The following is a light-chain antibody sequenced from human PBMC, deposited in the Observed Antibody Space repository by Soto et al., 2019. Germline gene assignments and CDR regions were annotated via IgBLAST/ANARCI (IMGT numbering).Light chain of an antibody. Sequence: DIQMTQSPSTLSASVGGRVTITCRASQSVGTWVAWYQQKPGKAPKLLIYGASNLESGVPSRFSGSGSGTEFTLTITTLQPDDFATYFCQQYNSYRTFGQGTKVDIK. J-gene: IGKJ1*01. CDR2: GAS. V-gene: IGKV1-5*01. CDR3: QQYNSYRT. CDR1: QSVGTW.